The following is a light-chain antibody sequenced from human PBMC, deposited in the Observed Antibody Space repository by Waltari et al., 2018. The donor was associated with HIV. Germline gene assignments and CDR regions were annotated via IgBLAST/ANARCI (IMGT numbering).Light chain of an antibody. Sequence: DIPLTQSPSFLSASVGDTVTITCLASQGVHPYLAWYHQRPAEVTKLMIYSASTLKTGVPSRFSGSGSGTEFSLTISGLQPEDLATYYCQQLNSYPLTFGGGTTLEIK. CDR1: QGVHPY. V-gene: IGKV1-9*01. CDR2: SAS. J-gene: IGKJ4*02. CDR3: QQLNSYPLT.